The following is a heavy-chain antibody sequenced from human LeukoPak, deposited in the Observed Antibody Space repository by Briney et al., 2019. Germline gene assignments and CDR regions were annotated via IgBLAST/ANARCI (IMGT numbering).Heavy chain of an antibody. CDR2: IYYSGRT. D-gene: IGHD3-22*01. Sequence: SETLSLICTVSGGSISSGSYYWGWIRQPPGKGLEWIGEIYYSGRTYQNPSLRSRVSMSVDTSKNHFSLELHSVTATDTAVYYCARRRYYDSTGYFDWGRGSLVTVPS. CDR1: GGSISSGSYY. J-gene: IGHJ1*01. V-gene: IGHV4-39*01. CDR3: ARRRYYDSTGYFD.